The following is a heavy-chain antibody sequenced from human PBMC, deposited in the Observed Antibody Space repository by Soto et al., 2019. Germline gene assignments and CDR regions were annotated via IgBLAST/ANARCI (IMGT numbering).Heavy chain of an antibody. Sequence: GGSLRLSCAASGFTFRSSAMSWVRQAPGKGLEWVSTTSTSGVCYTDSVKGRFTISRDNSKNTLYLQMNSLRVEDTAIYYCAKLTSSWGRGALVTVSS. CDR1: GFTFRSSA. CDR2: TSTSGV. CDR3: AKLTSS. V-gene: IGHV3-23*01. J-gene: IGHJ5*02.